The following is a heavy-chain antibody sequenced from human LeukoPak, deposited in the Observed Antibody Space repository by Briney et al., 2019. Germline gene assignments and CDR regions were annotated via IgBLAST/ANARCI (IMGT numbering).Heavy chain of an antibody. CDR1: GYTFTSYG. CDR3: ARDLGLYYYDSSGYYHFHY. D-gene: IGHD3-22*01. Sequence: ASVKVSCKASGYTFTSYGISWVRQAPGQGLEWMGWISAYNGNTNYAQKLQGRVTMTTDTSASTAYMELRSLRSDDTAMYYCARDLGLYYYDSSGYYHFHYWGQGTLVTVSS. CDR2: ISAYNGNT. J-gene: IGHJ4*02. V-gene: IGHV1-18*01.